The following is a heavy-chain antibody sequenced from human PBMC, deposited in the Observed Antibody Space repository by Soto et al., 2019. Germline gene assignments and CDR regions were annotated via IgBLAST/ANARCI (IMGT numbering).Heavy chain of an antibody. D-gene: IGHD3-3*01. CDR2: ISGRGGDT. Sequence: AGGSLRVWCSGSGVTLSRCAMRLCRQAPWEGLEGVSVISGRGGDTKNADSVKGRFTISRDNFKNMLYLQMNSLRAEDTAVYCCAKHDFCTRHKPGPDSCGQGT. J-gene: IGHJ4*02. CDR1: GVTLSRCA. CDR3: AKHDFCTRHKPGPDS. V-gene: IGHV3-23*01.